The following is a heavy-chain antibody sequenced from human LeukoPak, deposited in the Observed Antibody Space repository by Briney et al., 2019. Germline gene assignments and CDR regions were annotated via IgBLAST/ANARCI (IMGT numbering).Heavy chain of an antibody. CDR2: ISYDGSNK. J-gene: IGHJ4*02. CDR3: ARDGRRSSSPVDY. CDR1: GFTFSSYA. D-gene: IGHD6-13*01. Sequence: PGGSLRLSCAASGFTFSSYAMHWVRQAPGKGLEWVAVISYDGSNKYYADSVKGRFTISRDNSKNTLYLQMNSLRAEDTAVYYCARDGRRSSSPVDYWGQGTLVTVSS. V-gene: IGHV3-30-3*01.